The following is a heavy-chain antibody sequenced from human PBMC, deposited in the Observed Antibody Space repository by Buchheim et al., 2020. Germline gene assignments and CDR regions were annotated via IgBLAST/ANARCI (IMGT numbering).Heavy chain of an antibody. J-gene: IGHJ4*02. D-gene: IGHD2-15*01. CDR3: AKSGCSGYVDY. V-gene: IGHV3-30*18. Sequence: QVQLVESGGGVVQPGRSLRLSCAASGFTFSSYGMHWVRQAPGKGLEWVAVISYDGSNKYYADSVKGRFTIYRDNSKNTLFLQMNSLRAEDTAVYYCAKSGCSGYVDYWGQGTL. CDR2: ISYDGSNK. CDR1: GFTFSSYG.